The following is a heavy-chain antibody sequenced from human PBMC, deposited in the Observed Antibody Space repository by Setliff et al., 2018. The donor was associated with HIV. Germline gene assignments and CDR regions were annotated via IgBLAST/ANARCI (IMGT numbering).Heavy chain of an antibody. D-gene: IGHD2-2*01. Sequence: ASVKVSCKASGYTFTSDYIHWVRQAPGQGLEWMGIINPAGNPTSYAQKLQGRVTMTTDTSTSTAYMELRSPRSDDTAVYYCARGTTPLGWFDPWGQGTLVTAPQ. CDR1: GYTFTSDY. CDR3: ARGTTPLGWFDP. J-gene: IGHJ5*02. V-gene: IGHV1-46*01. CDR2: INPAGNPT.